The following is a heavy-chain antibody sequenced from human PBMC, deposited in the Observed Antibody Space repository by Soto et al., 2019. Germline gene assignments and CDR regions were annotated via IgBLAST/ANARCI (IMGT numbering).Heavy chain of an antibody. CDR1: GGSISSGGYY. CDR2: IYYSGST. Sequence: QVQLQESGPGLVKPSQTLSLTCTVSGGSISSGGYYWSWIRQHPGKGLEWIGYIYYSGSTYYNPSLKSRVTISVDTSKNQFSLKLSSMTAADTAVYYCARDSSGFGYFDLWGRGTLVTVSS. D-gene: IGHD3-22*01. J-gene: IGHJ2*01. V-gene: IGHV4-31*03. CDR3: ARDSSGFGYFDL.